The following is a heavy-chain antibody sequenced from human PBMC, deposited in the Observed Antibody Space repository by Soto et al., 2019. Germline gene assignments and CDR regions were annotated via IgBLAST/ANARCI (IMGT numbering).Heavy chain of an antibody. CDR2: IWYDGSNT. CDR1: GFTFSIDA. V-gene: IGHV3-33*01. D-gene: IGHD4-17*01. Sequence: PGGSLRLSCAASGFTFSIDAIHWVRQAPGKGLEWVAFIWYDGSNTYYADSVKGRSNISRDNSKNTVYLQMNSLRAEDTAVYYCARDSGDYFDYWGQGTQVTVSS. CDR3: ARDSGDYFDY. J-gene: IGHJ4*02.